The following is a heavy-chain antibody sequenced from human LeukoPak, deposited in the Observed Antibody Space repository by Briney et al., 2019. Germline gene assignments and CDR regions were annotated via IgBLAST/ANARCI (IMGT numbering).Heavy chain of an antibody. CDR1: AYTFTSYD. D-gene: IGHD3-10*01. CDR3: ARGGSGSGYLYYFDS. CDR2: MNPNSGNT. Sequence: ASVKVSCKASAYTFTSYDINWVRQATGQGLEWMGWMNPNSGNTGYAQKFQGRVIITRDTSISTAYMELSSLTSEDTAVYYCARGGSGSGYLYYFDSWGQGTLVSVSS. J-gene: IGHJ4*02. V-gene: IGHV1-8*03.